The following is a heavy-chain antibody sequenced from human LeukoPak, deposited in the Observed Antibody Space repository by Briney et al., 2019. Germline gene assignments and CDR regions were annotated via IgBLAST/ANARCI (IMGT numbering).Heavy chain of an antibody. V-gene: IGHV3-30*18. CDR3: AKDKFSDYYFDY. D-gene: IGHD3-16*01. J-gene: IGHJ4*02. CDR1: GFTFSSFG. CDR2: ISYDGSNK. Sequence: PGGSLRLSCAASGFTFSSFGMHWVRQAPGKGLEWVAVISYDGSNKYYADSVKGRFTISRDNSKNTLYLQMNSLRAEDTAVYYCAKDKFSDYYFDYWGQGTLVTVSS.